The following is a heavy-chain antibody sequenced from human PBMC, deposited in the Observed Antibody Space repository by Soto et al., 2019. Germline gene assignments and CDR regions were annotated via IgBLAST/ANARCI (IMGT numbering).Heavy chain of an antibody. Sequence: RASVKVSCKASGFTFTSSAVQWVRQARGQRLEWIGWIVVGSGNTNYAQKFQERVTITRDMSTSTAYMELSSLRSEDTAVYYCAADYYDSSGYYGASYFDYWGQGTLVTVS. V-gene: IGHV1-58*01. CDR2: IVVGSGNT. CDR1: GFTFTSSA. D-gene: IGHD3-22*01. J-gene: IGHJ4*02. CDR3: AADYYDSSGYYGASYFDY.